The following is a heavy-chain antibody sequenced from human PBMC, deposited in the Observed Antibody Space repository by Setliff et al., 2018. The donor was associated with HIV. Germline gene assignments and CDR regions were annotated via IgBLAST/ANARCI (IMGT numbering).Heavy chain of an antibody. CDR3: AKDLGNYYYMDV. J-gene: IGHJ6*03. V-gene: IGHV3-23*01. Sequence: LRLSCAASGFPFISYAMSWVRQAPGKGLEWVSAIRGSRGSTYYADPVKGRFTISRDNSKNTLYMRLNSLRAEDTAIYYCAKDLGNYYYMDVWGKGTTVTVSS. CDR2: IRGSRGST. D-gene: IGHD3-10*01. CDR1: GFPFISYA.